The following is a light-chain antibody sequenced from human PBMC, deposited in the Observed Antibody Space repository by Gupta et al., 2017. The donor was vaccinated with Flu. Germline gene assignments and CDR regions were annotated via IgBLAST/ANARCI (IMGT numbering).Light chain of an antibody. CDR1: QSISSSS. J-gene: IGKJ3*01. V-gene: IGKV3-20*01. CDR3: QHYGRPMLK. CDR2: AAS. Sequence: VFTQSPGTCSLPPGERPTLSCRSSQSISSSSLAWYQQKLGQAPRLLIYAASSGATGIPDRFGCSGSGTDVTFTSSRLEPEDLAGYYCQHYGRPMLKFGPGTKVDIK.